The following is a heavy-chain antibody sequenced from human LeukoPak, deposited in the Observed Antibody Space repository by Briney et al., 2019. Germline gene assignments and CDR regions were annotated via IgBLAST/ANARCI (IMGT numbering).Heavy chain of an antibody. CDR2: ISSSSSSYI. CDR1: GFTFSSYS. Sequence: GGSLRLSCAASGFTFSSYSMNWVRQAPGKGLEWVSSISSSSSSYIYYADSVKGRFTISRDNAKNSLYLQMNSLRAEDTAVYYCAGDRGGWTTVVTRKLDYYFDYWGQGTLVTVSS. J-gene: IGHJ4*02. D-gene: IGHD4-23*01. CDR3: AGDRGGWTTVVTRKLDYYFDY. V-gene: IGHV3-21*01.